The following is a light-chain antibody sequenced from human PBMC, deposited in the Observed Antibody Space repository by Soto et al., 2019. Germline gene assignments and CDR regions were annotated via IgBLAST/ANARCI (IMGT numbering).Light chain of an antibody. CDR1: GSNIGAGSD. V-gene: IGLV1-40*01. J-gene: IGLJ1*01. CDR2: GNN. Sequence: QSVLTQPPSVSGAPGQRVTISCTGSGSNIGAGSDVHWYQQLPGTAPKLLVYGNNNRPSGVPDRFSGSKSATSASLAITGLRAEGEADYYFQSYDSSLSGWVFGTGTKLTVL. CDR3: QSYDSSLSGWV.